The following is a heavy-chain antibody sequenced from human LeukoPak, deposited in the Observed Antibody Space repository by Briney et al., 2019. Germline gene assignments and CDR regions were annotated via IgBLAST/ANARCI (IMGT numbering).Heavy chain of an antibody. V-gene: IGHV3-7*01. D-gene: IGHD3-22*01. Sequence: GGSLRLSCAASGFTFSTKWMSWVRQAPGKGLEWVGNIQPDGSEQYPVDSVKGRFTISRDNARNSLFLQMNSLRAEDTAVYYCARDLHFRVYDSSIYYPYWGQGTLVTVSS. CDR2: IQPDGSEQ. CDR3: ARDLHFRVYDSSIYYPY. J-gene: IGHJ4*02. CDR1: GFTFSTKW.